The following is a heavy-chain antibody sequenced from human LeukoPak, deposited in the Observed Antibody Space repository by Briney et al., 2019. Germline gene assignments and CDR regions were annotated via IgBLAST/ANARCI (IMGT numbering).Heavy chain of an antibody. CDR1: GFSFSDNF. V-gene: IGHV3-11*01. Sequence: GGSLILSCTASGFSFSDNFMGWLRQAPGKGLEWVSYINSGGDTIHYSGAVKGRFSISRDNSKRLLYLHMSRLRIDDTALYCARGGSGWTFNHWGQGTLVSVSS. CDR3: RGGSGWTFNH. CDR2: INSGGDTI. J-gene: IGHJ4*02. D-gene: IGHD2/OR15-2a*01.